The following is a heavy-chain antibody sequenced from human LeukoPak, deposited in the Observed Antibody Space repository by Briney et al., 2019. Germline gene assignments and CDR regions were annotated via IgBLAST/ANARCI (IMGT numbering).Heavy chain of an antibody. V-gene: IGHV4-34*01. CDR2: INHSGST. CDR1: GGSFSGYY. Sequence: SETLSLTCAVYGGSFSGYYWSWIRQPPGKGLEWIGEINHSGSTNYNPSLRSRVTISVDTSKNQISLKLSSVTAADTAVYYCARSWELRSTFDYWGQGTLVTVSS. CDR3: ARSWELRSTFDY. J-gene: IGHJ4*02. D-gene: IGHD1-26*01.